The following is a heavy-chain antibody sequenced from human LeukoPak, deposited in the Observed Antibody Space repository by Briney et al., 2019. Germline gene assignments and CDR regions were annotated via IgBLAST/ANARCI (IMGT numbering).Heavy chain of an antibody. D-gene: IGHD5-18*01. CDR3: AKDRWIQLWLLDY. Sequence: GGSLRLSCAASGFTFSSYAMSWVRQAPGKGLEWVSAISGSGGSTYYADSAKGRFTISRDNSKNTLYLQMNSLRAEDTAVYYCAKDRWIQLWLLDYWGQGTLVTVSS. CDR2: ISGSGGST. J-gene: IGHJ4*02. CDR1: GFTFSSYA. V-gene: IGHV3-23*01.